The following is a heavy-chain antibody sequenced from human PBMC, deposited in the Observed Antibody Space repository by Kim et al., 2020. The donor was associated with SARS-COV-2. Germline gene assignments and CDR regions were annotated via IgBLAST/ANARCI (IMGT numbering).Heavy chain of an antibody. V-gene: IGHV3-21*01. CDR3: ARDAYCSSTSCRYGYYYGMDV. CDR1: GFTFSSYS. J-gene: IGHJ6*02. Sequence: GGCLRLSCAASGFTFSSYSMNWVRQAPGKGLEWVSSISSSSSYIYYADSVKGRFTISRDNAKNSLYLQMNSLRAEDTAVYYCARDAYCSSTSCRYGYYYGMDVWGQGTTVTVSS. CDR2: ISSSSSYI. D-gene: IGHD2-2*01.